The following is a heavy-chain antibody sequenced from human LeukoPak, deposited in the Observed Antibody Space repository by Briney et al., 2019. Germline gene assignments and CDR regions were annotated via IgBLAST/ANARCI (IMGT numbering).Heavy chain of an antibody. CDR3: ARVVISGAPFDY. J-gene: IGHJ4*02. V-gene: IGHV1-46*03. D-gene: IGHD1-26*01. CDR1: GYTFTSYY. Sequence: ASVKVSCKASGYTFTSYYMHWVRQAPGQGLEWMGITNPSGGSTSYAQKFQGRVTMTRDTSTSTVYMELSSLRSEDTAVYYCARVVISGAPFDYWGQGTLVTVSS. CDR2: TNPSGGST.